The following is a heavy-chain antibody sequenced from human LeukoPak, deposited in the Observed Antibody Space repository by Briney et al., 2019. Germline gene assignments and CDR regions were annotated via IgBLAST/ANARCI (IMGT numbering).Heavy chain of an antibody. CDR3: VKEERGYSYGDY. Sequence: GESLKISCAASGFTFSNCAMSWVRQPPGKGLEWVSAVSDDGAKTWYADSVKGRFTISRDNSKNTVSLQMTSLRADDTARYYCVKEERGYSYGDYWGQGTLVTVSS. CDR1: GFTFSNCA. CDR2: VSDDGAKT. V-gene: IGHV3-23*01. D-gene: IGHD5-18*01. J-gene: IGHJ4*02.